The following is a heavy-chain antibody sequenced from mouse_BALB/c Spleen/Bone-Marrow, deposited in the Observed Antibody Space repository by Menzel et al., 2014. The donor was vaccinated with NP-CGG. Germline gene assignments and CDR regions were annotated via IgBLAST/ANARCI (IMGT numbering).Heavy chain of an antibody. V-gene: IGHV1-61*01. Sequence: QVQLQQSGAELVRPGVPVKPSCKASGHSFTSYWMNWVKQRPGQGLEWIGMIHPSDSETRLNQKFKDKATLTVDKSSSTAYMQLSSPTSEDSAVYYCARNRDSSGYVGFAYWGQGTLVTVSA. J-gene: IGHJ3*01. D-gene: IGHD3-2*01. CDR2: IHPSDSET. CDR3: ARNRDSSGYVGFAY. CDR1: GHSFTSYW.